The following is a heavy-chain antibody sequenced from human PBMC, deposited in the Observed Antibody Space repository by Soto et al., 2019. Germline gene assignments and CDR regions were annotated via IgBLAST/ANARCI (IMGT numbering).Heavy chain of an antibody. CDR1: GCTFSAYS. CDR2: IRHDGSNI. V-gene: IGHV3-64D*06. J-gene: IGHJ4*02. Sequence: PGGSLRLSCSVSGCTFSAYSMHWVRQAPGKGLEYVAVIRHDGSNIYYADSVKGRFIISRDNSNNRLHLQMSSLRLEDTAVYYCVRDWWGFDYWGQGTPVTVSS. D-gene: IGHD2-15*01. CDR3: VRDWWGFDY.